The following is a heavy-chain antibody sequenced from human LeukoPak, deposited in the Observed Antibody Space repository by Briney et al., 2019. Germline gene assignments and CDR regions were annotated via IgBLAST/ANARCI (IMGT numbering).Heavy chain of an antibody. CDR3: ARGVRGSGTPGRWFDP. CDR2: IYHSGST. CDR1: GGSISSGGYS. D-gene: IGHD3-10*01. V-gene: IGHV4-30-2*01. J-gene: IGHJ5*02. Sequence: SETLFLTCAVSGGSISSGGYSWSWIRQPPGKGLEWIGYIYHSGSTYYNPSLKSRVAISVDRSKNQFSLKLSSVTAADTAVYYCARGVRGSGTPGRWFDPWGQGTLVTVSS.